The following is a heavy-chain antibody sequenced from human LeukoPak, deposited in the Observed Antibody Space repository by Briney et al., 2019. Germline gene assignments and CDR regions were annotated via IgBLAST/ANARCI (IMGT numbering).Heavy chain of an antibody. CDR3: ASDSDFSVVTANAFDI. V-gene: IGHV3-73*01. CDR1: GFTFSGSA. J-gene: IGHJ3*02. CDR2: IRSKANSYAT. Sequence: GGSLRLSCAASGFTFSGSAMHWVRQASGKGLEWVGRIRSKANSYATAYAASVKGRFTISRDDSKNTAYLQMNSLKTEDTAVYYCASDSDFSVVTANAFDIWGQGTMVTVSS. D-gene: IGHD2-21*02.